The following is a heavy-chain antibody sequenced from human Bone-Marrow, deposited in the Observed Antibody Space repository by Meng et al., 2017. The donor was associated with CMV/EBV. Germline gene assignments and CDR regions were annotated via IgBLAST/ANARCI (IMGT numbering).Heavy chain of an antibody. D-gene: IGHD5-18*01. CDR1: GFTFDDYA. V-gene: IGHV3-9*01. CDR3: AKDNTAMVKGTDY. J-gene: IGHJ4*02. CDR2: ISWNSGSI. Sequence: SLKISCAASGFTFDDYAMHWVRQAPGKGLEWVSGISWNSGSIGYADSAKGRFTISRDNAKNSLYLQMNSLRAEDTALYYCAKDNTAMVKGTDYWGQGTLVTVSS.